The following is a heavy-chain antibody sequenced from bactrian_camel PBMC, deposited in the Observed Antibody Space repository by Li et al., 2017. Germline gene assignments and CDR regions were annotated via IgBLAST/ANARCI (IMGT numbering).Heavy chain of an antibody. CDR2: IESDGST. CDR1: GDTIGRYC. V-gene: IGHV3S55*01. CDR3: ASKVGMCGPNWSKLRFDS. D-gene: IGHD1*01. Sequence: HVQLVESGGGSVQVGGSLRLSCVASGDTIGRYCMGWFRQIPDREREGVAGIESDGSTSYADSVKGRFTISRDIASRTLYLQMSNLKPEDTALYYCASKVGMCGPNWSKLRFDSRGPGTQVTVS. J-gene: IGHJ4*01.